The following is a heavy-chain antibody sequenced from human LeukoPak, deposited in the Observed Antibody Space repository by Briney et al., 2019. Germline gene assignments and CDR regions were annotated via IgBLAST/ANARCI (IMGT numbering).Heavy chain of an antibody. D-gene: IGHD6-6*01. J-gene: IGHJ4*02. Sequence: PSETLSLTCAVYGGSFSGYYWSWIRQPPGKGLEWIGEINHSGSTNYNPSLKSQVTISVDTSKNQFSLKLSSVTAADTAVYYCASEYSSSSSRYFDYWGQGTLVTVSS. CDR3: ASEYSSSSSRYFDY. CDR2: INHSGST. CDR1: GGSFSGYY. V-gene: IGHV4-34*01.